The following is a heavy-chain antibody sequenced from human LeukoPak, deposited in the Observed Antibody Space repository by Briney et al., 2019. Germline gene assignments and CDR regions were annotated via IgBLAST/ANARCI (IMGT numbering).Heavy chain of an antibody. CDR2: IYNSGKT. Sequence: SETLSLTCTVSGGSINSYYWSWLRQPPGKGLEWIGFIYNSGKTNYNPSLKSRVTISVGTSNNQFSLKLTSVTAADTAVYYCARQVGSTVTTIDSWGQGTLVTVSS. J-gene: IGHJ4*02. D-gene: IGHD4-17*01. V-gene: IGHV4-59*01. CDR1: GGSINSYY. CDR3: ARQVGSTVTTIDS.